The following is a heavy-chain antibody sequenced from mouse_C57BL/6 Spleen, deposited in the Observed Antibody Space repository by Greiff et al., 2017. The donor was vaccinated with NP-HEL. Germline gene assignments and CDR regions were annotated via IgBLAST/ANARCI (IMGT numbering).Heavy chain of an antibody. CDR3: VLSLLREYFDV. Sequence: EVQLVESGPELVKPGASVKIPCKASGYTFTDYNMDWVKQSHGKSLEWIGDINPNNGGTIYNQKFKGKATLTVDKSSSTAYMELRSLTSEDTAVYYCVLSLLREYFDVWGTGTTVTVSS. J-gene: IGHJ1*03. D-gene: IGHD1-2*01. CDR2: INPNNGGT. CDR1: GYTFTDYN. V-gene: IGHV1-18*01.